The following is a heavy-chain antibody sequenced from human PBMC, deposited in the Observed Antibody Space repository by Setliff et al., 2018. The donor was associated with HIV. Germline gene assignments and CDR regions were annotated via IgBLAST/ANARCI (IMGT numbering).Heavy chain of an antibody. CDR1: GGTFSSYG. CDR3: ARDAGYIGTSWNY. CDR2: VIPGLGIA. D-gene: IGHD5-12*01. J-gene: IGHJ4*02. Sequence: GASVKVSCKASGGTFSSYGISWVRQAPGQGLEYMGGVIPGLGIAYYAQRFQGRVTITADESTSTVYMDLSSLRSEDTAMYYCARDAGYIGTSWNYWGQGTLVTVSS. V-gene: IGHV1-69*10.